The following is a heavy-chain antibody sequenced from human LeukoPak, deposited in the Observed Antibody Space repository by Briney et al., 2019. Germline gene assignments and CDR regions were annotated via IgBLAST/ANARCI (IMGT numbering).Heavy chain of an antibody. CDR3: ATRMYSTSDY. D-gene: IGHD6-6*01. CDR1: GGSISSSSYY. J-gene: IGHJ4*02. V-gene: IGHV4-39*01. Sequence: SETLSLTCTVSGGSISSSSYYRGWIRQPPGKGLEWIGSIYYSGSTYYNPSLKSRVTISVDTSKNQFSLKLSSVTAADTAVYYCATRMYSTSDYWGQGTLVTVSS. CDR2: IYYSGST.